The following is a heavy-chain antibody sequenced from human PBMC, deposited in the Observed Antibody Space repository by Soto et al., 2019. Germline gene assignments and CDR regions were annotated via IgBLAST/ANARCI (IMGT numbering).Heavy chain of an antibody. CDR1: GGSISSGGYY. V-gene: IGHV4-31*03. J-gene: IGHJ5*02. D-gene: IGHD3-16*01. CDR2: IYYSGST. CDR3: ARVDTRRWGEDWFDP. Sequence: QVQLQESGPGLVKPSQTLSLTCTVSGGSISSGGYYWSWIRQPPGKGLEWIGYIYYSGSTYYNPSLKSRVTISVDTSKNQFSLKLSSVTAADTAVYYCARVDTRRWGEDWFDPWGQGTLVTVSS.